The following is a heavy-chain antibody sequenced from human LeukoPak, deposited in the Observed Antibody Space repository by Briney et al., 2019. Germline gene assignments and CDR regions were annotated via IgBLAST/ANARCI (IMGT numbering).Heavy chain of an antibody. D-gene: IGHD5-12*01. J-gene: IGHJ5*02. Sequence: GASVKVSCKTFGYPFTGYGLSWVLQAPGQGLEWVAWISGYNGDTRYAQKFQGRVTLTIDTPTTTAYMELRSLTSDDTAIYYCARRPGYDRRLSSLDLWGQGTLVTVSS. V-gene: IGHV1-18*01. CDR2: ISGYNGDT. CDR3: ARRPGYDRRLSSLDL. CDR1: GYPFTGYG.